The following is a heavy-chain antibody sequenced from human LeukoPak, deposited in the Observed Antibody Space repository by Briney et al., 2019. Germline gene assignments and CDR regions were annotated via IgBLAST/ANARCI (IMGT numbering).Heavy chain of an antibody. V-gene: IGHV4-61*05. CDR1: GGSISSSSYY. CDR2: IYYTGST. CDR3: AREVSPAIAAAGFDY. J-gene: IGHJ4*02. Sequence: SETLSLTCTVSGGSISSSSYYWGWIRQPPGKALEWIGYIYYTGSTNYNPSLKSRVTISVDTSNNQFSLKLSSVTAADTAVYYCAREVSPAIAAAGFDYWGQGTLVTVSS. D-gene: IGHD6-13*01.